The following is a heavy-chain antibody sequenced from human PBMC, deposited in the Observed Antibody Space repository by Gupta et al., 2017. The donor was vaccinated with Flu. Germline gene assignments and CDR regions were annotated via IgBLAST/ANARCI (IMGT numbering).Heavy chain of an antibody. Sequence: QVTLKESGPVLVKPTETLTLTCTVSGFSLSNARMGVSWIRQPPGKALEWLAHIFSNDEKSYSTSLKSRLTISKDTSKSQVVLTMTNMDPVDTATYYCARTNSHYYDFWSGFSGYLDYWGQGTLVTVSS. V-gene: IGHV2-26*01. CDR1: GFSLSNARMG. CDR3: ARTNSHYYDFWSGFSGYLDY. J-gene: IGHJ4*02. D-gene: IGHD3-3*01. CDR2: IFSNDEK.